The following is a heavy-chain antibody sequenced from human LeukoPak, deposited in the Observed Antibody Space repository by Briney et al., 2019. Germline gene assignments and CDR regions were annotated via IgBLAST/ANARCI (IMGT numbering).Heavy chain of an antibody. CDR1: GFTFSNYD. CDR2: IGTAGDT. CDR3: ARAEPVANSGYDPYYYYGMDV. J-gene: IGHJ6*02. D-gene: IGHD5-12*01. V-gene: IGHV3-13*01. Sequence: GGSLRLSCAASGFTFSNYDMHWVRQATGKGLEWVSTIGTAGDTYYPGSVKGRFTISRENANNSLYLQMNSLRAGDTAVYYCARAEPVANSGYDPYYYYGMDVWGQGTTVTVSS.